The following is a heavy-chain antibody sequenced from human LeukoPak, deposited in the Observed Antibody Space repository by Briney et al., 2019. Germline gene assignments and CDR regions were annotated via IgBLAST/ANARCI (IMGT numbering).Heavy chain of an antibody. D-gene: IGHD1-26*01. CDR2: ISGSGGST. V-gene: IGHV3-23*01. J-gene: IGHJ6*03. Sequence: GGSLRLSCAASGSTFSSYDMHWVRQATGKGLEWVSAISGSGGSTYYTDSVKGRFTISRDNSKNTLYLQMNSLRAEDTAVYYCAKGRGWEASYYYYYMDVWGKGTTVTISS. CDR3: AKGRGWEASYYYYYMDV. CDR1: GSTFSSYD.